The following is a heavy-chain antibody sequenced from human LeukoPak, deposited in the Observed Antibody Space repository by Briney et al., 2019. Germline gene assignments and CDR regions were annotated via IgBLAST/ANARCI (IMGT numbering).Heavy chain of an antibody. D-gene: IGHD5-24*01. CDR3: AKDARRDGYSYDH. J-gene: IGHJ5*02. CDR2: ISGSGGST. Sequence: GGSLRLSCAASGFTFSSYAMNWVRQAPGKGLEWVSGISGSGGSTNYADSVEGRFTISRDNSNNTLYLQMNSLRAEDTAVYYCAKDARRDGYSYDHWGQGTLVTVSS. V-gene: IGHV3-23*01. CDR1: GFTFSSYA.